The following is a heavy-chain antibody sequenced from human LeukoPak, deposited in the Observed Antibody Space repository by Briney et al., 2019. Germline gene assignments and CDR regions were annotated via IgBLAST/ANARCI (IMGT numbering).Heavy chain of an antibody. J-gene: IGHJ4*02. CDR1: GFTFSSYG. D-gene: IGHD2-2*01. CDR2: IRSDGSNK. V-gene: IGHV3-30*02. CDR3: AKDSSEEGFDY. Sequence: GDSLRLSCAASGFTFSSYGMHWVRQAPGKGLEWVAYIRSDGSNKYYADSVKGRFTISRDNSKNTLYLQMNSLRAEDTTVYYCAKDSSEEGFDYWGQGTLVTVSS.